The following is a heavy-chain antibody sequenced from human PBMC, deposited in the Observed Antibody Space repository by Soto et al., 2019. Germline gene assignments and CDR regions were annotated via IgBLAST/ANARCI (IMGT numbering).Heavy chain of an antibody. D-gene: IGHD4-17*01. CDR3: AKVYGAYEGGYLDY. J-gene: IGHJ4*02. V-gene: IGHV3-30*18. CDR2: ISYDGSNK. CDR1: GFTFSSYG. Sequence: GGSLSLSCAASGFTFSSYGMHWVRQAPGKGLEWVAVISYDGSNKYYADSVKGRFTISRDNSKNTLYLQMNSLRAEDTAVYYCAKVYGAYEGGYLDYWGQGTMVTVSS.